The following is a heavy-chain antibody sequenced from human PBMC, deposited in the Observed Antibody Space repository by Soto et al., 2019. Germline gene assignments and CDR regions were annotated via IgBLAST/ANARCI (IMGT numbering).Heavy chain of an antibody. Sequence: GGSLRLSCAASGFTFTIYAMCWVRQAPGKGLEWVSSISVSGDRTFYADSVKGRFTISRDNSRNTLNLQMNSLRAEDTAVYYCAKTIWDSSGYLDYWGQGTLVTVSS. V-gene: IGHV3-23*01. CDR2: ISVSGDRT. CDR3: AKTIWDSSGYLDY. J-gene: IGHJ4*02. CDR1: GFTFTIYA. D-gene: IGHD3-22*01.